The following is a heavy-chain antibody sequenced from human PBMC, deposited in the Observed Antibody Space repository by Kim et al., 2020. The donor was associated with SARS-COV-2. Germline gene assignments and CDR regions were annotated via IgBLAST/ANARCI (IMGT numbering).Heavy chain of an antibody. CDR1: GFTFSSYA. CDR2: ISYDGSNK. Sequence: GGSLRLSCAASGFTFSSYAMHWVRQAPGKGLEWVAVISYDGSNKYYADSVKGRFTISRDNSKNTLYLQMNSLRAEDTAVYYCARAPAQWLVPVGGHYFDYWGQGTLVTVSS. D-gene: IGHD6-19*01. CDR3: ARAPAQWLVPVGGHYFDY. J-gene: IGHJ4*02. V-gene: IGHV3-30*04.